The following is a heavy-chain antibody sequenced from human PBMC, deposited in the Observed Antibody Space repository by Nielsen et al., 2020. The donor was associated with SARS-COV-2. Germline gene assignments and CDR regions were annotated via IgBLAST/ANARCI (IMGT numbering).Heavy chain of an antibody. CDR3: ARAGELTSPYYFDY. V-gene: IGHV3-30-3*01. J-gene: IGHJ4*02. CDR2: ISYDGNNK. Sequence: GESLKISCAASGSTFSSYAMHWVRQAPGKGLEWVAGISYDGNNKYYADSVKGRFTISRDNSKNTLYLQMNSLRAEDTAVYYCARAGELTSPYYFDYWGQGTLVTVSS. CDR1: GSTFSSYA. D-gene: IGHD1-26*01.